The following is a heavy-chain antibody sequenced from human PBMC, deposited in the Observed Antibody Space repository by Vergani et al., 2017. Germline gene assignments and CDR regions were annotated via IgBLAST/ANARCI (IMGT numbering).Heavy chain of an antibody. CDR3: AKRLRGGGIDY. D-gene: IGHD3-16*01. V-gene: IGHV3-30*02. CDR1: GFTLSNYD. Sequence: QVQLVESGGGVVQRGGSLRLSCATSGFTLSNYDMQWIRQGPGKGLEFVAFIQFDGSNQYYADSVKGRFTLSRDFSKNTLYLQMNSLRTDDTATYYCAKRLRGGGIDYWDQGAQVIVSS. CDR2: IQFDGSNQ. J-gene: IGHJ4*02.